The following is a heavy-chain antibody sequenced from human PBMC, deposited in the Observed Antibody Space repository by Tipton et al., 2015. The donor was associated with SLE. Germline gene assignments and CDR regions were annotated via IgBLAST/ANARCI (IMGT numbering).Heavy chain of an antibody. CDR1: GGSISSYY. CDR2: IYYSGST. V-gene: IGHV4-59*08. D-gene: IGHD3-3*01. J-gene: IGHJ3*02. Sequence: TLSLTCTVSGGSISSYYWSWIRQPPGKGLEWIGYIYYSGSTNYNPSLKSRVTISVDTSKNQFSLKLSPVTAADTAVYYCARHAFGVVIIPVGAFDIWGQGTMVTVSS. CDR3: ARHAFGVVIIPVGAFDI.